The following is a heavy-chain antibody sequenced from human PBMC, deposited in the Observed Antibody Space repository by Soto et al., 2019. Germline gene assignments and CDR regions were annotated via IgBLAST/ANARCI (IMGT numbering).Heavy chain of an antibody. V-gene: IGHV1-3*05. CDR2: INAGNGNT. Sequence: QVQLVQSGAEEKKPGASVKVSCKASGYTFTSYAIHWVRQAPGQRLEWMGWINAGNGNTKYSQKFQGRVTITRDTSASTAYMELSSLKSEDTAVYYCARDPRASSWFFDYWGQGTLVTVSS. D-gene: IGHD6-13*01. J-gene: IGHJ4*02. CDR1: GYTFTSYA. CDR3: ARDPRASSWFFDY.